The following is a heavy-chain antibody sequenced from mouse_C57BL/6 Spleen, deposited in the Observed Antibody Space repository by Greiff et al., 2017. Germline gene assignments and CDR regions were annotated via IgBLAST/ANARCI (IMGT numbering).Heavy chain of an antibody. J-gene: IGHJ1*03. CDR2: IDPEDGET. Sequence: VQLQQSGAELVKPGASVKLSCKASGFKITDYYMNWVKQRPEQGLEWIGRIDPEDGETKYAPKFQGKATITADTSSNTAYLQLSSLTSDDTSVYYCARHDWDWYFDVWGTGTTVTVSS. V-gene: IGHV14-2*01. D-gene: IGHD4-1*01. CDR1: GFKITDYY. CDR3: ARHDWDWYFDV.